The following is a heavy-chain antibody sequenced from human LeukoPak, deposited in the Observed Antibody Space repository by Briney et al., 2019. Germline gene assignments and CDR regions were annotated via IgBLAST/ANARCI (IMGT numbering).Heavy chain of an antibody. CDR1: GGTFSSYA. CDR3: ARAKNPFHYYYYMDV. CDR2: IIPIFGTA. J-gene: IGHJ6*03. V-gene: IGHV1-69*13. Sequence: SVKVSCKASGGTFSSYAISWVRQAPGQGLEWMGGIIPIFGTANYAQKFQGRVTITADESTSTAYMELSSLRSEDTAVYYCARAKNPFHYYYYMDVWGKGTTATISS. D-gene: IGHD1-14*01.